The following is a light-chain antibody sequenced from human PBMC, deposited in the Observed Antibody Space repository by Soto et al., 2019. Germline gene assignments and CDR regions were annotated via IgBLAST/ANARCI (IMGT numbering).Light chain of an antibody. J-gene: IGLJ3*02. CDR2: GNN. V-gene: IGLV1-40*01. Sequence: QLVLTQPPSVSGAPGQRVTISCTGSSSNIGAGYDVHWYQQLPGTAPKLLIYGNNNRPSGVPDRFSGSKSGTSASLAITGLQAEDEADYYCQAYDSSLRGWVFGGGTKVTVL. CDR1: SSNIGAGYD. CDR3: QAYDSSLRGWV.